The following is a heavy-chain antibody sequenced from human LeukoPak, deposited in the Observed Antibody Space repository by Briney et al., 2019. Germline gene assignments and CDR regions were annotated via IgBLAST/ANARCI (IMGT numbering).Heavy chain of an antibody. Sequence: SLTLSCAAYGFTFSSYCTRWVRQPPGKWLEWEGAILTDGSNTMHTDSVKGRLTVARHHSKNTTYLQMNRLIADETAVNYCARTQALPGGDCYFGIWGQGTMVTVSS. CDR3: ARTQALPGGDCYFGI. CDR2: ILTDGSNT. CDR1: GFTFSSYC. V-gene: IGHV3-33*05. J-gene: IGHJ3*02. D-gene: IGHD2-21*02.